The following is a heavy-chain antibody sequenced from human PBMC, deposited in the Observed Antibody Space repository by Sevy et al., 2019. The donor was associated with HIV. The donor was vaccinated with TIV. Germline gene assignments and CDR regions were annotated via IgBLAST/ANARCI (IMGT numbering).Heavy chain of an antibody. J-gene: IGHJ4*02. CDR1: GFTFSSYS. D-gene: IGHD2-2*01. CDR3: ARVVVVPAARDY. CDR2: ISSSSSYI. V-gene: IGHV3-21*01. Sequence: GGSLRLSCTASGFTFSSYSMNWVRQAPGKGLEWVSSISSSSSYIYYADSVKGRFTISRDNAKNSLYLQMNSLRAEDTAVYYCARVVVVPAARDYWGQGTLVTVSS.